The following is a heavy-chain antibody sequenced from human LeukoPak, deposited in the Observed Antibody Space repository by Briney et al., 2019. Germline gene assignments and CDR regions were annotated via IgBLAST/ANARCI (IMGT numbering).Heavy chain of an antibody. D-gene: IGHD3-10*01. CDR1: GFTFSNFG. CDR2: LTGSGGST. J-gene: IGHJ4*02. V-gene: IGHV3-23*01. CDR3: AKRNYFGAGTYSFDF. Sequence: GGSLRLSCTASGFTFSNFGMSWVRQAPGKGLEWVSDLTGSGGSTYYAGFVKGRFTISRDNAKNTLYLQMNSLRAEDTGVYYCAKRNYFGAGTYSFDFWGQGTLVTVSS.